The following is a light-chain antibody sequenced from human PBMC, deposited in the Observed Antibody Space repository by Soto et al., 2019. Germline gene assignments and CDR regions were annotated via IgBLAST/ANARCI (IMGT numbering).Light chain of an antibody. CDR2: WAS. CDR3: QHFYTYSPWT. V-gene: IGKV1-5*03. CDR1: QNINNR. Sequence: DIHMTHSPSTLSASVGDRVIITCRASQNINNRLAWYQQRPGKSPKLLVYWASTLESGVPSRFSGSGSGTEFTLSISGLQPDDFATYYCQHFYTYSPWTFGQGTKVDI. J-gene: IGKJ1*01.